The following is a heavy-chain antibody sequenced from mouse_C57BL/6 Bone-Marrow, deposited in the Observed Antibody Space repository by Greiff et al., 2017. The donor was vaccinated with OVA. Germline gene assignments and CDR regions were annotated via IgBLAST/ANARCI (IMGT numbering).Heavy chain of an antibody. Sequence: EVKVVESGGGLVQSGRSLRLSCATSGFTFSDFYMEWVRQAPGKGLEWIAASRNKANDYTTEYSASVKGRFIVSRDTSQSILYLQMNALRAEDTAIYYCARDFYGERGFAYWGQGTLVTVSA. D-gene: IGHD1-1*01. CDR3: ARDFYGERGFAY. J-gene: IGHJ3*01. V-gene: IGHV7-1*01. CDR1: GFTFSDFY. CDR2: SRNKANDYTT.